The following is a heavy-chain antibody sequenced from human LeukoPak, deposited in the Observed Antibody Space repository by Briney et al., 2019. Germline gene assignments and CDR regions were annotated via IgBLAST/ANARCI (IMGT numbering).Heavy chain of an antibody. Sequence: PGGSLRLSCAASGFTFSSYWMHWVRQTPGKGLMWVARIKSDGSTIYADSVQGRFTISRVNAKNTVYLQMNSLRVDDTAIYYCTRAITYFYGSVTYDWFDSWGQGTRVTVSS. CDR3: TRAITYFYGSVTYDWFDS. D-gene: IGHD3-10*01. CDR2: IKSDGST. J-gene: IGHJ5*01. V-gene: IGHV3-74*01. CDR1: GFTFSSYW.